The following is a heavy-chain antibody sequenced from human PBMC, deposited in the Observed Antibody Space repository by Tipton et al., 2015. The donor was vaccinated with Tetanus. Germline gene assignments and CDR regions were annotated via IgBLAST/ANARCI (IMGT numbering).Heavy chain of an antibody. CDR3: TKDVGIVLFDY. J-gene: IGHJ4*02. CDR2: ITFDGSTK. Sequence: SLRLSCAASGFTFSRYAMHWVRQAPGKGLEWVAVITFDGSTKYYADSVKGRFTLSRDNSQNTVHLQMSSLKVEDTAVYYCTKDVGIVLFDYWGQGTLVTVSS. V-gene: IGHV3-30-3*02. D-gene: IGHD2-8*01. CDR1: GFTFSRYA.